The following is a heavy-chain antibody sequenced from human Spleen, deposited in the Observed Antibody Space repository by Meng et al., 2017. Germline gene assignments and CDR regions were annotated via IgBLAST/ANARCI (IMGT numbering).Heavy chain of an antibody. J-gene: IGHJ4*02. Sequence: VRVGEAGGGLVKPGGALRLACAASGFTFSDYYMSWVRQAPGKGLEWVGRIKSNSDGGTTDYAAPVKGRFTISRDDSKNTLYLQMNSLITEDTAVYFCATGAAAADHWGQGTLVTVSS. CDR3: ATGAAAADH. CDR1: GFTFSDYY. D-gene: IGHD6-13*01. V-gene: IGHV3-15*01. CDR2: IKSNSDGGTT.